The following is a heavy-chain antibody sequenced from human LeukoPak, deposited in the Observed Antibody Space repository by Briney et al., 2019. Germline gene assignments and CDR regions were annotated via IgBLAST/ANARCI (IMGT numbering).Heavy chain of an antibody. Sequence: GGSLRLSCAASGFPFSSYSMNWVRQAPGKGLEWVSSISGSSSHTYYADSVKGRFTISRDNAKNSLYLQMNSLRAEDTAVYYCARALGVVVPAASYGMDVWGKGTTVTVSS. CDR2: ISGSSSHT. CDR1: GFPFSSYS. V-gene: IGHV3-21*01. D-gene: IGHD2-2*01. CDR3: ARALGVVVPAASYGMDV. J-gene: IGHJ6*04.